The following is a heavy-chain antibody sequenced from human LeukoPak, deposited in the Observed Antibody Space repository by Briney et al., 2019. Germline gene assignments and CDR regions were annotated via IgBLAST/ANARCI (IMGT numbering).Heavy chain of an antibody. V-gene: IGHV3-23*01. D-gene: IGHD3-9*01. CDR1: GFTFSAYA. CDR2: ISRSGSST. CDR3: AKGGDILTGYDLYWYFDL. J-gene: IGHJ2*01. Sequence: TGGSLRLSCVASGFTFSAYAMRWVRQAPGKGLEWVSAISRSGSSTDCADSVKGRFTISRDNSKNTLYLQMNSLRPEDTAVYYYAKGGDILTGYDLYWYFDLWGRGTLVTVSS.